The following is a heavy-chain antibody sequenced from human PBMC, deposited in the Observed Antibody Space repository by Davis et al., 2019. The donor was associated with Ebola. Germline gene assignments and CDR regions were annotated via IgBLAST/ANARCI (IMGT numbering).Heavy chain of an antibody. D-gene: IGHD6-13*01. Sequence: ASVKVSCKASGYTFTSYYMHWVRQAPGQGLEWTGIINPSGGSTSYAQKFQGRVTMTRDTSTSTVYMELSSLRSDDTAVYYCARDGEQQLTHSALSGPNYYYGMDVWGQGTTVTVSS. J-gene: IGHJ6*02. V-gene: IGHV1-46*01. CDR2: INPSGGST. CDR3: ARDGEQQLTHSALSGPNYYYGMDV. CDR1: GYTFTSYY.